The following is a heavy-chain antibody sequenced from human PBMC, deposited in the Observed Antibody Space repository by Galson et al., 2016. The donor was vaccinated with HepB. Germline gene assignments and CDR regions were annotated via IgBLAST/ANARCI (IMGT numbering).Heavy chain of an antibody. D-gene: IGHD3-3*01. CDR2: IYTSGST. CDR3: ARQIYYDFWSGYLEALGDPYGMAV. Sequence: WIGRIYTSGSTNYNPSLKSRVTISVDTSKNQFSLKLSSVTAADTAVYYCARQIYYDFWSGYLEALGDPYGMAVWGQGTTVTVSS. J-gene: IGHJ6*02. V-gene: IGHV4-61*02.